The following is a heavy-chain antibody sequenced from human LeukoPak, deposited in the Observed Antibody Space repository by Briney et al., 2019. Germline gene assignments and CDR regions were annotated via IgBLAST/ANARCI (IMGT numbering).Heavy chain of an antibody. CDR1: GFTFSSYA. J-gene: IGHJ4*02. D-gene: IGHD6-13*01. Sequence: GGSLRLSCAASGFTFSSYAMHWVRQAPGKGLEYVSPISSNGGSTYYANSVKGRFTISRDNSKNTLYLQMGSLRAEDMAVYYCARGLGSWYYFDYWGQGTLVTVSS. CDR3: ARGLGSWYYFDY. CDR2: ISSNGGST. V-gene: IGHV3-64*01.